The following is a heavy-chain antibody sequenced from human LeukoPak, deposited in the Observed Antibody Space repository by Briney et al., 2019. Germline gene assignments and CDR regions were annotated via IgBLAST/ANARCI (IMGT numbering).Heavy chain of an antibody. CDR3: ARGIHYDILTEAFDP. D-gene: IGHD3-9*01. J-gene: IGHJ5*02. CDR2: INHSGST. Sequence: SETLSLTCTVSGGSISSSDYYWSWIRQPPGKGLEWIGEINHSGSTYYNPSLKSRVTISVDTSKNQFSLKLSSVTAADTAVYYCARGIHYDILTEAFDPWGQGTLVTVSS. V-gene: IGHV4-39*07. CDR1: GGSISSSDYY.